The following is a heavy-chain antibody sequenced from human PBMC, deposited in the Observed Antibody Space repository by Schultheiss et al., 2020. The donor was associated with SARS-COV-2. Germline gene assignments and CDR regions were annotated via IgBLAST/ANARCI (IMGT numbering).Heavy chain of an antibody. J-gene: IGHJ3*02. Sequence: TLSLTCTVSGGSISSDSYYWGWIRQPPGKALEWLARIDWDDDKFYSTSLKTRLTISKDTSKNQVVLTMTNMDPVDTATYYCARTEYSTTAPFDIWGQGTMVTVSS. D-gene: IGHD6-13*01. V-gene: IGHV2-70*16. CDR3: ARTEYSTTAPFDI. CDR1: GGSISSDSYY. CDR2: IDWDDDK.